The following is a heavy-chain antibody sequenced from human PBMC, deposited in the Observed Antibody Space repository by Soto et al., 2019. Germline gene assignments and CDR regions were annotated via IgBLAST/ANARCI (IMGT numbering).Heavy chain of an antibody. CDR2: INAGNGNT. V-gene: IGHV1-3*01. D-gene: IGHD3-3*01. Sequence: GASVKVSCKASGYTFTSYAMHWVRQAPGQRLEWMGWINAGNGNTKYSQKFQGRVTITRDTSASTAYMELSSLRSEDTAVYYCARSIEWSDAFDIWGQGTXVTVS. CDR3: ARSIEWSDAFDI. CDR1: GYTFTSYA. J-gene: IGHJ3*02.